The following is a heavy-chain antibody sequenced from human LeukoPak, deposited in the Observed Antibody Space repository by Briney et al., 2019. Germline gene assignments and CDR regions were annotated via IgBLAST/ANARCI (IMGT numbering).Heavy chain of an antibody. CDR2: IKEDGREK. V-gene: IGHV3-7*01. Sequence: GGSLTRYCAASGFTLSNSWMSWVRQAPGKGLEWVANIKEDGREKKYVDSVKGRFTISRDNAKNSVYLQMNSLRGEDTAVYYCARDFSSDCYAYDQWGQGTLVTVSS. CDR3: ARDFSSDCYAYDQ. D-gene: IGHD3-16*01. J-gene: IGHJ5*02. CDR1: GFTLSNSW.